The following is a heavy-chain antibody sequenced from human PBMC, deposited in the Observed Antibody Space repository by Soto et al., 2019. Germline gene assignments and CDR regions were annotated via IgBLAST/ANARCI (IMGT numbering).Heavy chain of an antibody. CDR3: PTYSWALLYSSGMDV. D-gene: IGHD2-8*01. Sequence: PSETLSLAGPVGGGCISSSYWRWIRQPPGKGLVWIRYIYYSGSNNYNPSLKSRVTISVDTSKNQFSLKLSYVTAADTAVYYRPTYSWALLYSSGMDVSGQGTTVT. V-gene: IGHV4-59*01. CDR1: GGCISSSY. CDR2: IYYSGSN. J-gene: IGHJ6*02.